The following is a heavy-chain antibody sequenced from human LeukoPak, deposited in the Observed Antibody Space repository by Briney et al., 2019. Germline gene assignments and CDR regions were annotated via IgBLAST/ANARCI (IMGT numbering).Heavy chain of an antibody. J-gene: IGHJ4*02. CDR1: GFTFSDYY. D-gene: IGHD5-24*01. CDR3: ARDGGRWLQSYYFDY. V-gene: IGHV3-11*04. CDR2: ISYSGSTI. Sequence: GGSLRLSCAASGFTFSDYYMSWIRQAPGKGLEWVSYISYSGSTIFYADSVKGRFTISRDNAKNSLYLQMNSLRAEDTAIYYCARDGGRWLQSYYFDYWGQGTLVTASS.